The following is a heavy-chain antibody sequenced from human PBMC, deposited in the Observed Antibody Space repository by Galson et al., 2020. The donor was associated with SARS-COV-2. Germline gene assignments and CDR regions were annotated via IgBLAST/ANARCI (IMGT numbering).Heavy chain of an antibody. CDR1: GFIFSDYY. CDR3: ARRREYFDS. V-gene: IGHV3-11*04. Sequence: NSGGSLRLSCEASGFIFSDYYMSWLRQAPGKGLEWISYIRYSGSTIYYADSVKGRFTISRDNAKNSLYLQMNSLRAEDTAVYYCARRREYFDSWGQGTLVTVSS. D-gene: IGHD3-22*01. CDR2: IRYSGSTI. J-gene: IGHJ4*02.